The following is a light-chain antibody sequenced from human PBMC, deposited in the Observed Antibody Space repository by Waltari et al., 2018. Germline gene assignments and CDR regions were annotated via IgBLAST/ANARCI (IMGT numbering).Light chain of an antibody. CDR3: AVVDENPV. J-gene: IGLJ2*01. Sequence: QYMLTQPPSASGTPGQRVTISCSGSTSNLASNFVCWSQQFPGPAPNLLIYRDNQRPSGVPDRFSASKSGVSASLAISGLRSEDEADDSCAVVDENPVFGGGTKLTVL. CDR1: TSNLASNF. V-gene: IGLV1-47*01. CDR2: RDN.